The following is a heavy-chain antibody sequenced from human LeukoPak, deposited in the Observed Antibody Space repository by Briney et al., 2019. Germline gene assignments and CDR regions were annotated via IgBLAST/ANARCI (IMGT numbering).Heavy chain of an antibody. V-gene: IGHV3-53*01. CDR2: IYSGGST. CDR3: ARDGPIPYSGSLDY. J-gene: IGHJ4*02. CDR1: GFTVSSNY. Sequence: PGGSLRLSCAASGFTVSSNYMSWVRQAPGKGLEWVSVIYSGGSTYYADSVKGRFTISRDNSKNTLYLQMNSLRAEDTAVYYCARDGPIPYSGSLDYWGQGTLVTASS. D-gene: IGHD1-26*01.